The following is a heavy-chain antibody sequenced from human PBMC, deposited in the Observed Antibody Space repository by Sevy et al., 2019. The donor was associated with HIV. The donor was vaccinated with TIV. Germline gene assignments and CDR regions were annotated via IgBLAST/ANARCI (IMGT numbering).Heavy chain of an antibody. CDR1: GYTFTSYG. CDR3: ARDDAYSSSSKLNY. J-gene: IGHJ4*02. CDR2: ISAYNGNT. V-gene: IGHV1-18*01. D-gene: IGHD6-6*01. Sequence: ASVKVSCKASGYTFTSYGISWVRQAPGQGLEWMGRISAYNGNTNYAQRLQGRVTMTTDTSTSTAYMELRSLRSDDTAVYYCARDDAYSSSSKLNYWGQGTLVTVSS.